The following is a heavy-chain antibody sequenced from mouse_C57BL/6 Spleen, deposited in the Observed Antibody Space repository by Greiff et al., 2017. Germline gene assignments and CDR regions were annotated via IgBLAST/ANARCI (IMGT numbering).Heavy chain of an antibody. D-gene: IGHD2-3*01. V-gene: IGHV1-82*01. CDR2: IYPGDGDT. CDR1: GYAFSSSW. Sequence: QVQLKQSGPELVKPGASVTISCKASGYAFSSSWMNWVKQRPGKGLEWIGRIYPGDGDTNYNGKFKGKSTLTADKSSSTAYMQLSSLTSEDSAVYFCARDYDGYFDYWGQGTTHTVSS. J-gene: IGHJ2*01. CDR3: ARDYDGYFDY.